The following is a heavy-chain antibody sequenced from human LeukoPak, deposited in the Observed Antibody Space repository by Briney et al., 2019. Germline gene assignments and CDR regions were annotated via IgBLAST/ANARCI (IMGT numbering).Heavy chain of an antibody. CDR2: ISSSSSYI. Sequence: GGSLRLSCAASGFTFSSYSMNWVRQAPGKGLEWVSSISSSSSYIYYADSVKGRFTISRDNAKNSLYLQMNSLRAEDTAVYYCARDSVVRGTYGMDVWGQGTTVTVSS. V-gene: IGHV3-21*01. D-gene: IGHD3-10*01. J-gene: IGHJ6*02. CDR1: GFTFSSYS. CDR3: ARDSVVRGTYGMDV.